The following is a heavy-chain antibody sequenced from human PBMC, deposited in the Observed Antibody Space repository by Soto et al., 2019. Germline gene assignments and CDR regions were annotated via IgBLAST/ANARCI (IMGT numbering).Heavy chain of an antibody. Sequence: PSETLSLTCTVPGGSVNIGTYYWRWIRQPPGKGLEWIGFIHYSGSTNYNPSLKGRVTMSVDTSKNQFSLKLTSVNTADTAIYYCTRGGDPYKTGHWGQGTLVTVSS. D-gene: IGHD2-21*01. CDR3: TRGGDPYKTGH. CDR1: GGSVNIGTYY. J-gene: IGHJ4*02. V-gene: IGHV4-61*01. CDR2: IHYSGST.